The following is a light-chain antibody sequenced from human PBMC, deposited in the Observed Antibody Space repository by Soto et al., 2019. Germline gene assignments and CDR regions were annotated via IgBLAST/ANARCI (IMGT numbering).Light chain of an antibody. J-gene: IGKJ1*01. CDR3: HPYGSSRT. Sequence: EIVMTQSPGTLSLCPGERATLSCRASQSVTSSHLAWYQQKPGQAPRLLIFGASNRATGIPDRFSGSGSGTDFTLTINRLEPEDFAVYYCHPYGSSRTFGQGTKVDIK. CDR1: QSVTSSH. CDR2: GAS. V-gene: IGKV3-20*01.